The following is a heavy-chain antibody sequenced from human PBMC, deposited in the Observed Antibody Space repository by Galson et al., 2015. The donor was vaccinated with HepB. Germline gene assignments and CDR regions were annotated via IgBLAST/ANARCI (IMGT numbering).Heavy chain of an antibody. Sequence: SLRLSCAASALTFSDYYMSWIRQAPGKGLEWVSYISGSGSSIYYADSVKGRFTISRDNAKNSLYLQMNSLRAEDTAVYYCARGYLGSGRADNWGQGILVTVSS. CDR2: ISGSGSSI. V-gene: IGHV3-11*01. D-gene: IGHD3-10*01. CDR3: ARGYLGSGRADN. CDR1: ALTFSDYY. J-gene: IGHJ4*02.